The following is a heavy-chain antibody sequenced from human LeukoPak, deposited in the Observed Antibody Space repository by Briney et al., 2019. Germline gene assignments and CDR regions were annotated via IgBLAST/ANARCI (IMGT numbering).Heavy chain of an antibody. CDR2: ISSSGTTI. J-gene: IGHJ6*03. D-gene: IGHD6-19*01. Sequence: PGGSLRLSCAASGFTFRTSGMNWVRQAPGKGLEWVSYISSSGTTISYAQSVKGRFTISRDNSKNTLYLKMNSLRGEDTAVYYCARRSSSGWYPDYYYYYMDVWGKGTTVTISS. V-gene: IGHV3-48*01. CDR1: GFTFRTSG. CDR3: ARRSSSGWYPDYYYYYMDV.